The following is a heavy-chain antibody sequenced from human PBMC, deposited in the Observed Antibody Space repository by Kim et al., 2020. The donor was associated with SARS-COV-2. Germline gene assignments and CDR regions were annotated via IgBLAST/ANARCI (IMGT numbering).Heavy chain of an antibody. D-gene: IGHD5-12*01. V-gene: IGHV4-30-4*01. J-gene: IGHJ5*02. Sequence: SETLSLTCTVSGGSITNDDYYWSWIRQPPGKGLEWIGYIHHSGSTYYNPSLRSRLTLSIDTSKKQFSLSLRTVTAADRAVYYCARKGDSGYDHTWFDPWGRGTLVTVS. CDR1: GGSITNDDYY. CDR2: IHHSGST. CDR3: ARKGDSGYDHTWFDP.